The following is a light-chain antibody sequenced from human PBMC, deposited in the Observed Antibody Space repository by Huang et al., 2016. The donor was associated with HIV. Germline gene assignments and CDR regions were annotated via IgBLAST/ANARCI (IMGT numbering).Light chain of an antibody. Sequence: EVVMTQSPATLSVSPGERGTLSCRASESVGRNLAWYHQKPGQAPRLIIYGASTRVTGIPARFSGTGSGTQFTLTITRLQSEEFGIYYCQQYDRWPLTFGGGTKVEI. CDR3: QQYDRWPLT. CDR1: ESVGRN. V-gene: IGKV3-15*01. CDR2: GAS. J-gene: IGKJ4*01.